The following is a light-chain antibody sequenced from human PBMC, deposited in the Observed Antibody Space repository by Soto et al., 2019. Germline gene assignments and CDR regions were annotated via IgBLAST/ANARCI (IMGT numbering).Light chain of an antibody. Sequence: EMVLTQSPGTLSLSPGGRATRSCRASHTVSNNYLAWYQQKPGQAPRLLISGASSRAAGIPDRFNGSGSGTDFTLTISRLEPEDFAVYFCHQYDTSSWTFGQGTKVEIK. CDR3: HQYDTSSWT. J-gene: IGKJ1*01. CDR2: GAS. CDR1: HTVSNNY. V-gene: IGKV3-20*01.